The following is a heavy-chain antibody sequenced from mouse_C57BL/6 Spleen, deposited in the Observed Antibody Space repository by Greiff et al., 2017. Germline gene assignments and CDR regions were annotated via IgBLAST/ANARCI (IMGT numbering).Heavy chain of an antibody. CDR3: ARSDTTGYYFDY. J-gene: IGHJ2*01. Sequence: DVHLVEPGGGLVKPGGSLKLSCAASGFTFTDYGMHWVRQAPEKGLEWVAYISSGSSTIYYADTVKGRFTLSGDNAENTPFLQMTSLRSEDTAVYYCARSDTTGYYFDYWGQGTTRTVSS. CDR2: ISSGSSTI. V-gene: IGHV5-17*01. CDR1: GFTFTDYG. D-gene: IGHD1-1*01.